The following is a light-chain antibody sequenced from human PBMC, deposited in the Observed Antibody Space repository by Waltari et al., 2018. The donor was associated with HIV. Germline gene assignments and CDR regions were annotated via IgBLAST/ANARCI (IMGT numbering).Light chain of an antibody. V-gene: IGLV2-11*01. CDR1: SSALGHFSY. CDR2: EVN. CDR3: CSYAGAYTYV. J-gene: IGLJ1*01. Sequence: QSALTQPRSVSGSPGQSVTISCTGTSSALGHFSYVSWYQQYPGKAPQVIIYEVNQRPSGVPDRFTGSKSGITASLTISGLQGEDEADYYCCSYAGAYTYVFGTGTKVNVL.